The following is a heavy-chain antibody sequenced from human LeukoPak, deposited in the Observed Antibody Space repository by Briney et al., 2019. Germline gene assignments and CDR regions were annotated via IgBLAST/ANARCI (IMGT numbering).Heavy chain of an antibody. CDR1: GFTFSSYA. CDR2: ISGSGST. J-gene: IGHJ6*02. D-gene: IGHD3-10*01. V-gene: IGHV3-23*01. Sequence: GGSLRLSCAASGFTFSSYAMSWDRQAPGKGLEWVSAISGSGSTYYADSVKGRFTISRDNSKNTLYLQMNSLRAEDTAVYYCAEGPYYGSGSSYYYYGLDVWGQGTTVTVSS. CDR3: AEGPYYGSGSSYYYYGLDV.